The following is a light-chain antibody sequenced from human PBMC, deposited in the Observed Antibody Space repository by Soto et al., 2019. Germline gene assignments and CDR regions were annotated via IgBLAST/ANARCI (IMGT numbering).Light chain of an antibody. V-gene: IGKV3-20*01. CDR2: GAS. Sequence: EIVLTQSPGTLSLSPGERATLSFRASQSISSSYLAWYQQRPGQAPRLLIFGASYRATGIPDRFSGSGSGRDFSLTISRLEPEDFAVYYCQQYSSSPPEFTFGPGTRVDSK. CDR3: QQYSSSPPEFT. J-gene: IGKJ3*01. CDR1: QSISSSY.